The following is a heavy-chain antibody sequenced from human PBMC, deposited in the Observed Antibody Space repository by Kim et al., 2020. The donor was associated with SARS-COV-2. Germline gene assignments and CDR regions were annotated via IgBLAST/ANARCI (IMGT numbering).Heavy chain of an antibody. CDR2: IHAGNAYR. CDR3: TRDATAYNYESTGYSAY. CDR1: GYTFTNYA. V-gene: IGHV1-3*01. Sequence: ASVKVSCKAFGYTFTNYAFHWVRQAPGQRLEWMGWIHAGNAYRKYSQSFQGRITITRDTSASTAYMELSSLRYEDTAVYYCTRDATAYNYESTGYSAYWGQGTLVTVSS. J-gene: IGHJ4*02. D-gene: IGHD3-22*01.